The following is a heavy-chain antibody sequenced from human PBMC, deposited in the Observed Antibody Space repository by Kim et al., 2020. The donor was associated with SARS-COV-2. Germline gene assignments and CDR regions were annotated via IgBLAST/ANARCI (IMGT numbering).Heavy chain of an antibody. V-gene: IGHV3-33*05. J-gene: IGHJ3*02. CDR1: GFTFSSYG. CDR3: ALGYSSPDDAFDI. D-gene: IGHD5-18*01. CDR2: ISYDGSNK. Sequence: GGSLRLSCAASGFTFSSYGMHWVRQAPGKGLEWVAVISYDGSNKYYGDSVKGRFTISRDNSKNTLYLQMNSLRAEDTAVYYCALGYSSPDDAFDIWGQGT.